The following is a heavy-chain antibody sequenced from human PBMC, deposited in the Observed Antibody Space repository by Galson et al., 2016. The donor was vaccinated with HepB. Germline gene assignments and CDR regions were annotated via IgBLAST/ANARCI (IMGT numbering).Heavy chain of an antibody. CDR3: AKVQGGYSVF. V-gene: IGHV3-23*01. D-gene: IGHD5/OR15-5a*01. J-gene: IGHJ4*02. CDR2: ISRSGDVP. Sequence: SLRLSCAGSGFSFNDYAMNWVRQAPGTGLEWVSGISRSGDVPYHADSVKGRFRISRDNARSTVYLEMNSLRVDDSAVYYCAKVQGGYSVFWGQGMLVSVSS. CDR1: GFSFNDYA.